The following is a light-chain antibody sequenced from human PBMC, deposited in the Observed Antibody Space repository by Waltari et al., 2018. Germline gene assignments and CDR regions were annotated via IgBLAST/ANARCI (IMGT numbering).Light chain of an antibody. CDR3: SSQSSNDVVL. V-gene: IGLV2-14*01. CDR1: SNDVGGYNS. Sequence: QSAPTQPASVSGSPGQSVTIFCAGTSNDVGGYNSVSWYQEHPDQAPRVIIYDVSDRPSGVSDRVSGSKSGNTASLTISGLQAEDEADYYCSSQSSNDVVLFGGGTKLTVL. CDR2: DVS. J-gene: IGLJ2*01.